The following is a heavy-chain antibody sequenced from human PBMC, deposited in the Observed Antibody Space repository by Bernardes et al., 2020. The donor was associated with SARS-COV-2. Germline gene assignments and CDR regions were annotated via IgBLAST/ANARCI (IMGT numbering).Heavy chain of an antibody. CDR2: INHSGTI. CDR3: ASGSGYSSGWYYYYGMDV. CDR1: GGSFSGYY. D-gene: IGHD6-19*01. V-gene: IGHV4-34*01. Sequence: SETLSLTCAVYGGSFSGYYWNWIRQPPGKGLEWIGEINHSGTINYNPSLRNRVTISIDTSKSQVSLTLRSVTAADTALYYCASGSGYSSGWYYYYGMDVWGQGTTVTVSS. J-gene: IGHJ6*02.